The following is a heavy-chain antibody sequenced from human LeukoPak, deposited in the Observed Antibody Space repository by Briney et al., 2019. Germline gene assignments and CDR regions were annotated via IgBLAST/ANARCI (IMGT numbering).Heavy chain of an antibody. CDR1: EFTFSSHV. V-gene: IGHV3-30*18. CDR2: ISADGSTA. D-gene: IGHD1-26*01. J-gene: IGHJ4*02. Sequence: GGSLRLSCAASEFTFSSHVMHWFRQAPGKGLEWVAVISADGSTAYYTDSVKGRFTISRDNAKNTLYLQMNSLRVEDTAIYYCAKSVVNSGTYIPFDSWGQGTLVTVSS. CDR3: AKSVVNSGTYIPFDS.